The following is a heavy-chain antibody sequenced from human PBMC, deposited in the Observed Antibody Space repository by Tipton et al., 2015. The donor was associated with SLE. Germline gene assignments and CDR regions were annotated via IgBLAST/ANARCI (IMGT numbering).Heavy chain of an antibody. CDR3: ARLRRSWDSQH. D-gene: IGHD6-13*01. J-gene: IGHJ1*01. V-gene: IGHV4-30-4*01. CDR2: IYYSGST. CDR1: GGSISSGDYY. Sequence: RSLRLSCTVSGGSISSGDYYWSWIRQPPGKGLEWIGYIYYSGSTYYNPSPKSRVTISVDTSKNQFSLKLSSVTAADTAVYYCARLRRSWDSQHWGQGTLVTVSS.